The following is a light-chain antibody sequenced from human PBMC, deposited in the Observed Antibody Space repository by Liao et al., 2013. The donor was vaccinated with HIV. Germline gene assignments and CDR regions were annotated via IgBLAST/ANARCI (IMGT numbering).Light chain of an antibody. V-gene: IGLV3-25*03. J-gene: IGLJ1*01. CDR2: QDS. CDR3: QSADHSGTYV. Sequence: SYELTQPPSVSVSPGQTARITCSGDALPKQYAYWYQQKPGQAPVMVIYQDSERPSGIPERFSGSGSGTTVTLTISGVQAEDEADYYCQSADHSGTYVFGTGTKVTV. CDR1: ALPKQY.